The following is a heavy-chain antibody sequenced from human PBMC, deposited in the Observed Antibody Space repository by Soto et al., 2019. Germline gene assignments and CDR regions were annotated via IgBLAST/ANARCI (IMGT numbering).Heavy chain of an antibody. J-gene: IGHJ6*02. CDR2: IRRKANSYTT. CDR3: AMLGGWSGGSSGMDV. V-gene: IGHV3-72*01. CDR1: GLIFSDYH. D-gene: IGHD6-19*01. Sequence: EVQLVESGGGLVQPGGSLRLSCAASGLIFSDYHMDWVRQAPGKGLEWVGRIRRKANSYTTEYAASVKGRFTISRGDSKNSLYLQMNSLKSEDTAVYYCAMLGGWSGGSSGMDVWGQGTTVTVSS.